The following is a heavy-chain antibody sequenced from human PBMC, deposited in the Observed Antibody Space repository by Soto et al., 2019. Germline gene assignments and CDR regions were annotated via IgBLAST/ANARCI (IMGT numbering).Heavy chain of an antibody. J-gene: IGHJ6*02. CDR3: AICVPAAIPVDYSSGMDV. V-gene: IGHV1-3*01. CDR2: INAGNGNT. Sequence: ASVKVSCKASGYTFTSYAMHWVRQAPGRRLEWMGWINAGNGNTKYSQKFQGRVTITRDTSESKASMEMSSLRSEDIAVYYSAICVPAAIPVDYSSGMDVWGQGTTVTVSS. CDR1: GYTFTSYA. D-gene: IGHD2-2*02.